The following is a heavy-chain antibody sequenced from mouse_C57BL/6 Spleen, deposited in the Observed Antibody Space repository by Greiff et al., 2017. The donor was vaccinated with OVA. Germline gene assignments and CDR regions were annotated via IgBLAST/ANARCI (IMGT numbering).Heavy chain of an antibody. D-gene: IGHD1-1*01. CDR3: ARCYYYGSSYVLDY. J-gene: IGHJ2*01. V-gene: IGHV1-69*01. CDR1: GYTFTSYW. Sequence: QVQLQQPGAELVMPGASVKLSCKASGYTFTSYWMHWVKQRPGQGLEWIGEIDPSDSYTNYNQKFKGKSTLTVDKSSSTAYMQLSSLTSADSAVYYCARCYYYGSSYVLDYWGQGTTLTVSS. CDR2: IDPSDSYT.